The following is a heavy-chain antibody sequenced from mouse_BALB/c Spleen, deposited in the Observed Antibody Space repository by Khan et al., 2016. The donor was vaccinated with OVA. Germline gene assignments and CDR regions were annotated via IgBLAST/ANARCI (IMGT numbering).Heavy chain of an antibody. Sequence: QIQLVQSGPEVKKPGETVKISCKASGHTFTKFGMNWVKQAPGKGLKWMGWINTYTGEPTYADDFNGRFAFSLETSASTAYLQINNLKNEDTATYFCARPPYFSYVLDNWGPGTSVTVSS. CDR1: GHTFTKFG. CDR3: ARPPYFSYVLDN. V-gene: IGHV9-3-1*01. J-gene: IGHJ4*01. D-gene: IGHD2-10*01. CDR2: INTYTGEP.